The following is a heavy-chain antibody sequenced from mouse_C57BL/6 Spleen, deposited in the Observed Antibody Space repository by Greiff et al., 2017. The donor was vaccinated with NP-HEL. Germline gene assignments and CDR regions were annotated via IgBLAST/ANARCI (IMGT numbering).Heavy chain of an antibody. D-gene: IGHD2-4*01. J-gene: IGHJ3*01. V-gene: IGHV14-1*01. Sequence: EVQLQQSGAELVRPGASVKLSCTASGFNIKDYYMHWVKQRPEQGLEWIGRIDPEDGDTEYAPKFQGKATMTADPSSNTAYLQLISLTSEDTAVYYGTTYWDYDVSPFAYWGQGTLVTVSA. CDR2: IDPEDGDT. CDR1: GFNIKDYY. CDR3: TTYWDYDVSPFAY.